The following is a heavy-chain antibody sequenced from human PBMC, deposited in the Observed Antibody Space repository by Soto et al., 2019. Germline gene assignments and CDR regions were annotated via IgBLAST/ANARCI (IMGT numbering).Heavy chain of an antibody. Sequence: GASVKVSCKASGYTFTSYDINWVRQATGQGLEWMGWMNPNSGNTGYAQKFQGRVTMTRNTSISTAYMELSSLRSEDTAVYYCARGLGYSYSYYYYYYMDVWGKGTTVTVSS. D-gene: IGHD5-18*01. CDR3: ARGLGYSYSYYYYYYMDV. CDR1: GYTFTSYD. CDR2: MNPNSGNT. V-gene: IGHV1-8*01. J-gene: IGHJ6*03.